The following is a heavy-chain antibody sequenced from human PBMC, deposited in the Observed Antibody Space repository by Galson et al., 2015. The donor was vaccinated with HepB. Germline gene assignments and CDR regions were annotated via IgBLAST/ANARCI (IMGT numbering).Heavy chain of an antibody. V-gene: IGHV3-30*01. D-gene: IGHD5-24*01. CDR3: ASPELVADGYNLVPLDY. Sequence: SLRLSCAASGFTFSSYAMHWVRQAPGKGLEWVAVISYDGSNKYYADSVKGRFTISRDNSKNTLYLQMNSLRAEDTAVYYCASPELVADGYNLVPLDYWGQGTLVTVSS. CDR1: GFTFSSYA. J-gene: IGHJ4*02. CDR2: ISYDGSNK.